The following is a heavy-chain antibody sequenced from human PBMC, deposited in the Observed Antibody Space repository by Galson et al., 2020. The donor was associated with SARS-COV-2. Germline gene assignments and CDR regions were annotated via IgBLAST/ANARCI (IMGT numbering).Heavy chain of an antibody. J-gene: IGHJ4*02. Sequence: GGSLRLSCAASGFTFSSYAMHWVRQAPGKGLEWVAVISYDGSNKYYADSVKGRFTMSRDNSKNTLYLQMNSLRAEDTAVYYCASELLWFGELWYWGQGTLVTVSS. CDR2: ISYDGSNK. D-gene: IGHD3-10*01. CDR1: GFTFSSYA. V-gene: IGHV3-30*04. CDR3: ASELLWFGELWY.